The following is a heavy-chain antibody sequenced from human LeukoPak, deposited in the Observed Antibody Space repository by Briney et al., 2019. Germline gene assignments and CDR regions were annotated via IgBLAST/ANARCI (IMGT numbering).Heavy chain of an antibody. CDR2: IYSSGST. Sequence: TSETLSLTCIVSGGSISSYYWSWIRQPAGKGLEWIGRIYSSGSTNYNPSLKSRVTMSVDTSKNQFSLKLSSVTAADTAVYYCARVVYGSGSYSGGTVDYWGQGTLVTVSS. CDR1: GGSISSYY. D-gene: IGHD3-10*01. V-gene: IGHV4-4*07. CDR3: ARVVYGSGSYSGGTVDY. J-gene: IGHJ4*02.